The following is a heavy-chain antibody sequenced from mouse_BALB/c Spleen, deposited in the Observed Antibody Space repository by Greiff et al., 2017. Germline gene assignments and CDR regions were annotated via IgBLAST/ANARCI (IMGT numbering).Heavy chain of an antibody. CDR3: ARDTITSDAWFAY. CDR2: ISDGGSYT. Sequence: EVLLVESGGGLVKPGGSLKLSCAASGFTFSDYYMYWVRQTPEKRLEWVATISDGGSYTYYPDSVKGRFTISRDNAKNNLYLQMSSLKSEYTAMYYCARDTITSDAWFAYWGQGTLVTVAA. V-gene: IGHV5-4*02. J-gene: IGHJ3*01. D-gene: IGHD2-4*01. CDR1: GFTFSDYY.